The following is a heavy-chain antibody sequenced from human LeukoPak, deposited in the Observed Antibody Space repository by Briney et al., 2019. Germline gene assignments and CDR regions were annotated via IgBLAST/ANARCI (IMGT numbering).Heavy chain of an antibody. CDR3: ARRRYFDEPMDV. V-gene: IGHV4-38-2*02. J-gene: IGHJ6*03. CDR2: LYHSGNS. D-gene: IGHD3-9*01. Sequence: PSETLSLTCTVSGYSISGGYYWGWIRQPPGKGLEWIGSLYHSGNSYYNPSLKSRATISVDTSKNQFSLRLSSVTAADTAVYYCARRRYFDEPMDVWGKGTTVTISS. CDR1: GYSISGGYY.